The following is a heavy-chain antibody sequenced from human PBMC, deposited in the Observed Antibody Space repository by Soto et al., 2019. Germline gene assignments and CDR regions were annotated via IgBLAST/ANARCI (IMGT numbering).Heavy chain of an antibody. J-gene: IGHJ6*02. Sequence: GGSLRLSCAASGFTFSSRGMHWVRQAPGKGLEWVAVISYDGYNKYYADSVKGRFTISRDNSKTTLYLQMSSLKTEDTAMYYCAKDLRYSTDGMDVWGQGTTVTVSS. CDR1: GFTFSSRG. CDR2: ISYDGYNK. CDR3: AKDLRYSTDGMDV. D-gene: IGHD4-4*01. V-gene: IGHV3-30*18.